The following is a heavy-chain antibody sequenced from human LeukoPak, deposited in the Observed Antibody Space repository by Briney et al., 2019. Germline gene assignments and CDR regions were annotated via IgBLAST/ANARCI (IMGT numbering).Heavy chain of an antibody. D-gene: IGHD6-13*01. J-gene: IGHJ4*02. CDR2: ISSSSSYI. V-gene: IGHV3-21*01. CDR3: ARDPIQIAAAGTGVFDY. CDR1: GFTFSSYS. Sequence: GGSLRLSCAASGFTFSSYSMNWVRQAPGKGLEWVSSISSSSSYIYYADSVKGRFTISRDNAKNSLYLQMNSLRAEDTAVYCCARDPIQIAAAGTGVFDYWGQGTLVTVSS.